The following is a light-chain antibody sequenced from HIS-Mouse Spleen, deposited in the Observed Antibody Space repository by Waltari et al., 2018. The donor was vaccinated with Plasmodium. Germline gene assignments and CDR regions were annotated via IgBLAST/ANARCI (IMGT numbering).Light chain of an antibody. V-gene: IGLV2-8*01. Sequence: QSALTQPPSASGSPGQSVTISCTGTSRAGGGYNYVSWYQQHPGKAPKLMIYEVSTRPSGVPDRFSGSKSGNTASLTVSGLQAEDEADYYCSSYAGSNNLVFGGGTKLTVL. CDR3: SSYAGSNNLV. J-gene: IGLJ2*01. CDR1: SRAGGGYNY. CDR2: EVS.